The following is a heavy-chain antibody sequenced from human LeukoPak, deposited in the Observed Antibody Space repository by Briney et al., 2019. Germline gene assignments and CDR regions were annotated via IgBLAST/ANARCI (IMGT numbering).Heavy chain of an antibody. CDR3: ARADSCYGDYCAALDY. Sequence: SETLSLTCTVSGGSISSGSYYWSWIRQPAGKGLEWIGYIYYSGSTNYNPSLKSRVTISVDTSKNQFSLKLSSVTAADTAVYYCARADSCYGDYCAALDYWGQGTLVTVSS. CDR1: GGSISSGSYY. D-gene: IGHD4-17*01. J-gene: IGHJ4*02. V-gene: IGHV4-61*01. CDR2: IYYSGST.